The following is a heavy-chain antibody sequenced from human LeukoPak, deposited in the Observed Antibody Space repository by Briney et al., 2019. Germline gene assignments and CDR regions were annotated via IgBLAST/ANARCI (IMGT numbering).Heavy chain of an antibody. CDR1: GYTFTSNY. V-gene: IGHV1-46*01. J-gene: IGHJ5*02. CDR2: ISPSGGST. Sequence: GASVKVSCKAFGYTFTSNYMHWVRQAPGQGPEWMGVISPSGGSTTYAQKFQGRVTITADESTSTAYMELSSLRSEDTAVYYCARSLYCSSTSCYVWFDPWGQGTLVTVSS. CDR3: ARSLYCSSTSCYVWFDP. D-gene: IGHD2-2*01.